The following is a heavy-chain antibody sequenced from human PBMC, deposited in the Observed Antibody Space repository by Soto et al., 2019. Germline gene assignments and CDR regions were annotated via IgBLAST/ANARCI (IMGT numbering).Heavy chain of an antibody. CDR3: ARDSDALWFGERTHWFDL. V-gene: IGHV4-31*03. D-gene: IGHD3-10*01. CDR2: IYYSGST. Sequence: SETLSLTCTVSGCSISSCGYSWSWIRQHPGQGLEWIGYIYYSGSTYYNPALKSRVTISVDTAKNQFSLKLSSVTAADTAVYYCARDSDALWFGERTHWFDLWGQGTLVTVSS. CDR1: GCSISSCGYS. J-gene: IGHJ5*02.